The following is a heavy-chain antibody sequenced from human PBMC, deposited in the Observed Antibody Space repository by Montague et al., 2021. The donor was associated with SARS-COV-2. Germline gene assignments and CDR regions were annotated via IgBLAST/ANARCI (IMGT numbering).Heavy chain of an antibody. D-gene: IGHD1-14*01. V-gene: IGHV6-1*01. J-gene: IGHJ4*02. CDR1: GDSVSSNIAA. Sequence: GAISGDSVSSNIAAWNWIRQSPSRGLEWLGRTYYRSKWYNDYAVSVRSRITIGPDTSKNQFSLQLNSVTPEDTAVYYCTQERGPGRTTWHYFDYWGQGTLVTVSS. CDR3: TQERGPGRTTWHYFDY. CDR2: TYYRSKWYN.